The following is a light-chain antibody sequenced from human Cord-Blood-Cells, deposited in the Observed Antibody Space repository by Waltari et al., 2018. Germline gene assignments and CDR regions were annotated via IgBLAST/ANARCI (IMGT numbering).Light chain of an antibody. CDR3: QQYYSTPYT. CDR1: QSVLYSSNNKNY. Sequence: DIVMTQSPDSLAVSLAERATINCKSSQSVLYSSNNKNYLAWYQQKPGQPPQLLIYWASTRESGVPDRFSGSGSGTDFTLTNSSLQAEDVAVYYCQQYYSTPYTFGQGTKLEIK. J-gene: IGKJ2*01. V-gene: IGKV4-1*01. CDR2: WAS.